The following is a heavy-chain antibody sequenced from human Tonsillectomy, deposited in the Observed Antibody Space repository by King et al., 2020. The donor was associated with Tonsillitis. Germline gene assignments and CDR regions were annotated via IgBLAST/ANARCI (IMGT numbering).Heavy chain of an antibody. J-gene: IGHJ6*03. V-gene: IGHV1-46*03. D-gene: IGHD3-3*01. CDR2: INPSSGTT. CDR3: IKGGRPITVFGYYYYYMDV. CDR1: GYTFTSYY. Sequence: VQLVESGAEVKKPGASVKVSCKATGYTFTSYYLHWVRQAPGQGLEWMGLINPSSGTTSYAQKFQGRVTMTRDTSTSTVYMELSSLRSEDRAVYYCIKGGRPITVFGYYYYYMDVWGKGTTVTVSS.